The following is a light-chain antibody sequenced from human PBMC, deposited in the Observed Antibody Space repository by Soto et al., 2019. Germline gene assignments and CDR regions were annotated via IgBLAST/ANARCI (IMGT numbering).Light chain of an antibody. CDR2: AAS. Sequence: DIQLTQSPSFLSASVGDRVTITCRASQGISSYLAWYQQKPGKATKLLIYAASTLQSGVPSRFSGSGSGTEFTLTLSRLQPEDFATYYCQQLNSYPITFGQGTRLEIK. CDR3: QQLNSYPIT. V-gene: IGKV1-9*01. CDR1: QGISSY. J-gene: IGKJ5*01.